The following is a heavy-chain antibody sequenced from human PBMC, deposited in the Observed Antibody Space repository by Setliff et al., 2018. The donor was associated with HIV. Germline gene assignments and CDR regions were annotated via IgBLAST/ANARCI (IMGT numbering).Heavy chain of an antibody. CDR1: GFTFGDYA. D-gene: IGHD3-10*01. CDR3: ARDVAYGSGSYNWFDP. V-gene: IGHV3-7*03. CDR2: ISPDGSER. Sequence: LRLSCTASGFTFGDYAMSWVRLAPGKGLEWVANISPDGSERYSVDSVRGRFTVSRDNAKSSLYLQMSSLRAEDTAVYYCARDVAYGSGSYNWFDPWGQGTLVTVSS. J-gene: IGHJ5*02.